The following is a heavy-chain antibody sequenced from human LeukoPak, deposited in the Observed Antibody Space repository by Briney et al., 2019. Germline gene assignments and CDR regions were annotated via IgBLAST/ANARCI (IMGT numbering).Heavy chain of an antibody. J-gene: IGHJ4*02. V-gene: IGHV3-74*01. Sequence: GGSLRLSCAASGFTFSAFWMHWVRQAPGRGLVWVSRINSDGSSTTYADSVKGRFTVSRDNARNTLYLQMDSLRAEDSAVYYCARGLVHDTSGYYSDYWGQGILVTVSS. CDR1: GFTFSAFW. D-gene: IGHD3-22*01. CDR2: INSDGSST. CDR3: ARGLVHDTSGYYSDY.